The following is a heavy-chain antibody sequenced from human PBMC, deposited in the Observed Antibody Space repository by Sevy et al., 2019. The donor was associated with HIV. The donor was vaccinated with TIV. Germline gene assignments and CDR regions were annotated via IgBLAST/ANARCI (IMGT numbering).Heavy chain of an antibody. CDR2: IYSYGET. CDR3: ARSMEQQLDAFDI. CDR1: GASIRDSRYY. Sequence: SETLSLTCTVSGASIRDSRYYWAWIRQPSGKGLEWIGNIYSYGETYYNSSLKSRVTISVDTSKNQLSLSLTSVTAADTAIYFCARSMEQQLDAFDIWGQGTMVTVSS. D-gene: IGHD6-13*01. V-gene: IGHV4-39*01. J-gene: IGHJ3*02.